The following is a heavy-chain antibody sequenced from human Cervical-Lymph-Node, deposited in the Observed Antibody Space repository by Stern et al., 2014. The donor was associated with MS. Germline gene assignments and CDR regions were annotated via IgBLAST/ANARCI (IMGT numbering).Heavy chain of an antibody. V-gene: IGHV1-69*01. CDR3: AYEGGGYNYIEF. CDR2: IIPIFGTA. Sequence: QLVQSGAEVKKPGSSVKVSCKVSGGTFSSYATNWVRQAPGQGLEWMGGIIPIFGTANHAKKFQGRLSITADESTTTAYMALSSLRSEDTAMYYCAYEGGGYNYIEFWGQGTLVTVSS. CDR1: GGTFSSYA. J-gene: IGHJ4*02. D-gene: IGHD5-24*01.